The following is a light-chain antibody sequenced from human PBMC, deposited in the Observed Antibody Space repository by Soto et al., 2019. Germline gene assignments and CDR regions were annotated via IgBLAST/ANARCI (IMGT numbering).Light chain of an antibody. Sequence: QSVLTQPASVSGSPGQSITISCAGTSSDVGAYNHVSWYQHHPGKAPKLIIYEVSIRPSGVSIRFSGSKSGSTASLAISGLQAEDEADYYCSSYARSGTLYVFGTGTKVTVL. CDR3: SSYARSGTLYV. CDR1: SSDVGAYNH. V-gene: IGLV2-14*01. J-gene: IGLJ1*01. CDR2: EVS.